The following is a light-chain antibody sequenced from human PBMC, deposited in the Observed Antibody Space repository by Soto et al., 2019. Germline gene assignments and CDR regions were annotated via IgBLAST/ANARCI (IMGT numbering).Light chain of an antibody. Sequence: QSALTQPASVSGSPGQSITISCTGTSSNVGAYGYVSWYQQHPGKAPKLMIYEVSYRPSGVSNRFSGSKSGNAASLTISGLAAEDEDYYYCSSYTTISTVVFGGGTKLTVL. V-gene: IGLV2-14*01. CDR3: SSYTTISTVV. J-gene: IGLJ2*01. CDR1: SSNVGAYGY. CDR2: EVS.